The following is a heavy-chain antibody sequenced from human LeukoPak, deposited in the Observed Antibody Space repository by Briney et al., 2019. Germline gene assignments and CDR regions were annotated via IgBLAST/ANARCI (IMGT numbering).Heavy chain of an antibody. CDR3: ARDPRWTWDYYYMDV. V-gene: IGHV4-34*01. D-gene: IGHD3/OR15-3a*01. Sequence: SETLSLTCAVYGGSFSGYYWSRIRQPPGKGLEWIGEINHSGSTNYNPSLKSRVTISVDTSKNQFSLKLSSVTAADTAVYYCARDPRWTWDYYYMDVWGKGTTVTVSS. CDR1: GGSFSGYY. J-gene: IGHJ6*03. CDR2: INHSGST.